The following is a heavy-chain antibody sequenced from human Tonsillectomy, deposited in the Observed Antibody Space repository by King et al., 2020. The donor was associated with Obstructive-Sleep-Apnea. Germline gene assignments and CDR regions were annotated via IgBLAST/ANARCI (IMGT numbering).Heavy chain of an antibody. D-gene: IGHD6-13*01. CDR2: INHSGST. J-gene: IGHJ3*02. V-gene: IGHV4-34*01. CDR3: ARGDVGYRSSWYIHAFDI. CDR1: GGSFSGYH. Sequence: VQLQQWGAGLLKPSETLSLTCAVYGGSFSGYHWSWIRQPPGKGLEWIGEINHSGSTNYNPSLKSRVTISVDTSKNQFSLKLSYVTAADTAGYYCARGDVGYRSSWYIHAFDIWGQGTMVTVSS.